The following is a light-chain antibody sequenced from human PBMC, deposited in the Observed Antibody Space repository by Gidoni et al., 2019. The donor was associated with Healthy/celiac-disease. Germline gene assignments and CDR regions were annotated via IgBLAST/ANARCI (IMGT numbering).Light chain of an antibody. Sequence: QSALTQPPSASGPPGQAVTISCTGTSSDVGGYNYVSWYQQHPGKAPKLMIYEVSKRPPGVPDRFSGSKSGNTASLTVSGLQAEDEADYYCSSYAGSISSVFGGGTKLTVL. CDR3: SSYAGSISSV. V-gene: IGLV2-8*01. CDR2: EVS. CDR1: SSDVGGYNY. J-gene: IGLJ3*02.